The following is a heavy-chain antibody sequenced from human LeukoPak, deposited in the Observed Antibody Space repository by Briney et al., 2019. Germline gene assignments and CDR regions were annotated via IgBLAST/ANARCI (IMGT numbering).Heavy chain of an antibody. D-gene: IGHD2-8*02. CDR3: TAPGGPGGY. Sequence: GGSLRLSCAASGFTFSGSAMHWVRQASGKGLEWVGRIRSKANSYATAYAASVKGRFTISRDDSKNTAYLQMNSLKTEDTAVYYCTAPGGPGGYWGQGTLVTVSS. V-gene: IGHV3-73*01. CDR1: GFTFSGSA. J-gene: IGHJ4*02. CDR2: IRSKANSYAT.